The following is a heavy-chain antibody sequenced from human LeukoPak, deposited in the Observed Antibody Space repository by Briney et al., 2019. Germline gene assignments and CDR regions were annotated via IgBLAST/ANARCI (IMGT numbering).Heavy chain of an antibody. D-gene: IGHD3-10*01. J-gene: IGHJ4*02. Sequence: PGGSLRLSCAASRFTFSISPMNWVRQAPGKGLEWVSYISSSGSTIHHAVSVKGRFTISRDNARNSLYLQMNSLRAEDTAVYYCARENFGELLPYFDYWGQGALVTVSS. CDR1: RFTFSISP. CDR2: ISSSGSTI. V-gene: IGHV3-48*03. CDR3: ARENFGELLPYFDY.